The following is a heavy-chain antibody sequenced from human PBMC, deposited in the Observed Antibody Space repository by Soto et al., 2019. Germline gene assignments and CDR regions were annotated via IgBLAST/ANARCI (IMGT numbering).Heavy chain of an antibody. J-gene: IGHJ6*02. CDR3: ARLQERNYGMDV. Sequence: ASVKVSCKASGYTFTGYYMHWVRQAPGQGLEWMGWINPNSGGTNYAQKFQGRVTMTRDTSISTAYMELSRLRSDDTAVYYCARLQERNYGMDVWGQGTTVTVSS. CDR2: INPNSGGT. D-gene: IGHD4-4*01. CDR1: GYTFTGYY. V-gene: IGHV1-2*02.